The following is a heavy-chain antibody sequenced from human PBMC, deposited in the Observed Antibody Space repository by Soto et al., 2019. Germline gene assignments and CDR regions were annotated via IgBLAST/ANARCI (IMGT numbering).Heavy chain of an antibody. V-gene: IGHV1-2*02. CDR3: ARGAYYGPVYGMDV. Sequence: ASVKVSCKASGYTFSDYYIHWVRQAPGQGLEWMGWISPRSGSANFAQRFQGRVSMTRDTSITTAYMELRRLKSDDTAVYYCARGAYYGPVYGMDVWGQGTTVTVSS. CDR1: GYTFSDYY. J-gene: IGHJ6*02. CDR2: ISPRSGSA. D-gene: IGHD3-10*01.